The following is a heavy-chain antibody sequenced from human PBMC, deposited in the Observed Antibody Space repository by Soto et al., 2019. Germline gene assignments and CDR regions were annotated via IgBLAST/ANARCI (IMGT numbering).Heavy chain of an antibody. CDR3: AGGQYYFDY. V-gene: IGHV3-30*03. D-gene: IGHD2-15*01. CDR1: EFPFSNYG. J-gene: IGHJ4*02. Sequence: QVQLVESGGGVVQPGRSLILSCAASEFPFSNYGMHWVRQAPGKGLEWVAHISYDGSNKHYADSVKGRFTISRDNSKNMLFLQMSSLRTEDTAVYYCAGGQYYFDYCGQGTRVSVSS. CDR2: ISYDGSNK.